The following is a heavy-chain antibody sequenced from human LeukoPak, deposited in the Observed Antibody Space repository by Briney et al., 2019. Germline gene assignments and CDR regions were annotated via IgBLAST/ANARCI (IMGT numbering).Heavy chain of an antibody. CDR3: AREEVAAAGTGYYYYGMDV. V-gene: IGHV3-53*05. CDR2: IYSGGNT. Sequence: GGSLRLSCAASGFTVSSHFMNWVRQAPGKGLEWVSVIYSGGNTYYADSVKGRFTISRDNSKNTLYLQMNSLRAEDTAVYYCAREEVAAAGTGYYYYGMDVWGQGTTVTVSS. CDR1: GFTVSSHF. J-gene: IGHJ6*02. D-gene: IGHD6-13*01.